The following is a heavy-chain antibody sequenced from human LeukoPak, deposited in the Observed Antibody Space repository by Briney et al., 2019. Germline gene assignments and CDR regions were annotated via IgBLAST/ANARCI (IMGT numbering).Heavy chain of an antibody. CDR2: INPNSGGT. CDR1: GYTFTGYY. D-gene: IGHD3-22*01. V-gene: IGHV1-2*06. J-gene: IGHJ4*02. Sequence: GASVKVSCKASGYTFTGYYMHWVRQAPGQGLEWMGRINPNSGGTNYAQKFQGRVTMTRDTSISTAYMELSRLRSDDTAVYYCARGPGEYDSSGYYDYWGQGTLDTVSS. CDR3: ARGPGEYDSSGYYDY.